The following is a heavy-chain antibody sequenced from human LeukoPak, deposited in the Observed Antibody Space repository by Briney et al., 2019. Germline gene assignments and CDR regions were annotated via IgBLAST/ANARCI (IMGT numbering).Heavy chain of an antibody. V-gene: IGHV4-59*11. D-gene: IGHD3-3*01. J-gene: IGHJ6*03. CDR1: GGSISSHY. CDR2: IYYSGST. Sequence: SETLSLTCTVSGGSISSHYWSWIRQPPGKGLEWIGYIYYSGSTNYNPSLKSRVTISVDTSKNQFSLKLSSVTAADTAVYYCARVRRDFYYYYMDVWGKGTTVTVS. CDR3: ARVRRDFYYYYMDV.